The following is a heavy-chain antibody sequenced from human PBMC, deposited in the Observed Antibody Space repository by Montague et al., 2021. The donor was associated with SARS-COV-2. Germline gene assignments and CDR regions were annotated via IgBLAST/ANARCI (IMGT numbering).Heavy chain of an antibody. D-gene: IGHD4-11*01. CDR2: IYYSGGT. V-gene: IGHV4-39*01. J-gene: IGHJ4*02. CDR1: GGSISSSSYF. CDR3: ARHLNYRDYSGDDY. Sequence: SETLSLTCSVSGGSISSSSYFWGWIRQPPGKGLEWIGSIYYSGGTYSNSSLKSRVTISVDTSKNQFSLKLSSVTAADTAVHYCARHLNYRDYSGDDYWGQGTLVTVSS.